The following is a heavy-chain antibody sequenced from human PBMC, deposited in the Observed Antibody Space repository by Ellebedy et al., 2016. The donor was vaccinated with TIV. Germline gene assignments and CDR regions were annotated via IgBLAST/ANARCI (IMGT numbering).Heavy chain of an antibody. CDR2: ISSDGSYT. J-gene: IGHJ5*02. CDR1: GFTFSSHW. V-gene: IGHV3-74*01. Sequence: GESLKISCTASGFTFSSHWMHWVRQAPGKGLVWVSRISSDGSYTSYADSVKGRFTISRDNAKNTLYLQMNSLRDEDTAVYYCARAIGVADCSWGQGTLVTVSS. CDR3: ARAIGVADCS. D-gene: IGHD2-21*02.